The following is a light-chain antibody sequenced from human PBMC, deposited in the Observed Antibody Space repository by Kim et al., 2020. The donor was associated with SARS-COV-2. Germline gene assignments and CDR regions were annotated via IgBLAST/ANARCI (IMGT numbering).Light chain of an antibody. J-gene: IGKJ1*01. V-gene: IGKV3-20*01. CDR3: HHYGDSPGT. CDR2: AVV. Sequence: SPGDSATLSCRASRRITSDFLAWYQHKPGQAPRLLIFAVVIRATGIPDRFSGSGSVTDFTLTISRLEPEDSAVYYCHHYGDSPGTFGQGTKVDIK. CDR1: RRITSDF.